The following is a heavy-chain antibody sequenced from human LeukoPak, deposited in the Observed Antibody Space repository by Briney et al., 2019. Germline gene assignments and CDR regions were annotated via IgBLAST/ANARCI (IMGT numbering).Heavy chain of an antibody. CDR1: GFAFRSYA. J-gene: IGHJ3*02. CDR2: ISSSSSYI. Sequence: GGSLRLSCAASGFAFRSYAMSWARRAPGKGLEWVSSISSSSSYIYYADSVKGRFTISRDNAKNSLYLQMNSLRAEDTAVYYCARDQGLLWFGELLWRSTAFDIWGQGTMVTVSS. V-gene: IGHV3-21*01. D-gene: IGHD3-10*01. CDR3: ARDQGLLWFGELLWRSTAFDI.